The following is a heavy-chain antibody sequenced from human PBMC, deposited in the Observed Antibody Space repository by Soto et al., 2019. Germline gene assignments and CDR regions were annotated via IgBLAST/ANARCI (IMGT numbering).Heavy chain of an antibody. V-gene: IGHV1-8*01. J-gene: IGHJ6*03. CDR3: ARGEAAARYYYYYYMDV. D-gene: IGHD2-2*01. Sequence: GASVKGSCKASGYTFTSYDINWVRQGTGQGLEWMGWMNPNSGNTGYAQKFQGRVTMTRDTSISTAYMELSSLRSEDTAVYYCARGEAAARYYYYYYMDVWGKGTKVTVSS. CDR2: MNPNSGNT. CDR1: GYTFTSYD.